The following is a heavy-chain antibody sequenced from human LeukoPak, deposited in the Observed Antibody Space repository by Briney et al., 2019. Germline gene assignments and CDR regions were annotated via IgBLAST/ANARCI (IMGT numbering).Heavy chain of an antibody. V-gene: IGHV4-59*08. D-gene: IGHD2-8*01. Sequence: PSETLSLTCTVSGGSISSYYWSWIRQPPGKGLEWIGYIYYSGSTNYNPSLKSRVTISVDTSKNQFSLKLSSVTAADTAVYYCARLGQWDWFDPWGQGTLVTVSS. J-gene: IGHJ5*02. CDR1: GGSISSYY. CDR2: IYYSGST. CDR3: ARLGQWDWFDP.